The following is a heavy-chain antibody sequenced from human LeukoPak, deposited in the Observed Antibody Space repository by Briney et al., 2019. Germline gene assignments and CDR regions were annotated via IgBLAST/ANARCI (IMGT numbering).Heavy chain of an antibody. CDR3: ARDNPPFCNGGTCYSY. CDR1: GGTFSSYG. D-gene: IGHD2-15*01. J-gene: IGHJ4*02. CDR2: IIPILNIA. V-gene: IGHV1-69*04. Sequence: EASVKVSCKASGGTFSSYGISWVRQAPGQGLEWMGRIIPILNIANYAQKFQGRVTIVADESTSTAYMELSSLRSEDTAVYYCARDNPPFCNGGTCYSYWGQGTLVTVSS.